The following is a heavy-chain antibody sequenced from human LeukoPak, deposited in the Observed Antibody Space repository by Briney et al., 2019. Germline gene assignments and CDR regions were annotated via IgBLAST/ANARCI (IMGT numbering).Heavy chain of an antibody. V-gene: IGHV3-23*01. Sequence: GGSLRLSCAASGFTFSTYAMSWVRQAPGKGLEWVSGISGSGGSTYYADSVKGRFTISRDNSKNTLSLQMNSLTADDTAMYYCVRGPRYYDDSGFHYGVFDIWGQGTVVTVSS. J-gene: IGHJ3*02. CDR2: ISGSGGST. CDR1: GFTFSTYA. D-gene: IGHD3-22*01. CDR3: VRGPRYYDDSGFHYGVFDI.